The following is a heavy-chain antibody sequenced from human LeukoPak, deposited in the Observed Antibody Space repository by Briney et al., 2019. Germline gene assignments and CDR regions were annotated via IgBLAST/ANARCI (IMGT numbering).Heavy chain of an antibody. V-gene: IGHV3-48*02. CDR2: ISSSSSAI. J-gene: IGHJ4*02. D-gene: IGHD3-9*01. Sequence: GSLRLSCAASGFTFSSYTMNWVRQAPGKGLEWVSSISSSSSAIYYAASVKGRFTISRDNAKNSLYLQMNSLRDEDTAVYYCARGALRYSDYWGQGTLVTVSS. CDR3: ARGALRYSDY. CDR1: GFTFSSYT.